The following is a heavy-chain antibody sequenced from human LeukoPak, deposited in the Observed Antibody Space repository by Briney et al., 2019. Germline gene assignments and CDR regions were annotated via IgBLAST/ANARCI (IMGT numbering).Heavy chain of an antibody. Sequence: GGSLRLSCAASGFTFSSYWMHWVRQAPGKGLVWVSRINSDGSSTSYADSVKGRFAISRDNAKNTLYLQMNSLRAEDTAVYYCASGIRIGSGSYPYDYWGQGTLVTVSS. V-gene: IGHV3-74*01. CDR2: INSDGSST. J-gene: IGHJ4*02. CDR1: GFTFSSYW. D-gene: IGHD3-10*01. CDR3: ASGIRIGSGSYPYDY.